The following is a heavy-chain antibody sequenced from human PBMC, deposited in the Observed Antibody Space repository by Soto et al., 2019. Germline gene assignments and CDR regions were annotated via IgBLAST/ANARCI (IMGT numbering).Heavy chain of an antibody. CDR1: VITFSTYA. J-gene: IGHJ5*02. CDR2: INTGNGNT. V-gene: IGHV1-3*04. CDR3: ARAISGYVT. Sequence: VNVSCIPSVITFSTYAIHCVRQAPGQSLEWMGWINTGNGNTRYSQNFQGRVTLTRDTSASTAYMDLSSLRSEDTSIYYCARAISGYVTWGQGTLVTVS. D-gene: IGHD5-12*01.